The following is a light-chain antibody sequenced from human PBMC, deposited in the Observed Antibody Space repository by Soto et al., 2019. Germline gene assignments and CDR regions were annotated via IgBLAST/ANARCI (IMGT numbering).Light chain of an antibody. CDR3: SSFAGANIWV. Sequence: QSVLTQPPSASGSPGQSVTISCTGSTSDVGGYEYVSWYQQHPGKAPKLMIFEVNKRPSGVPNRFSGSKSGNTASLTVSGLQSEDEASYYCSSFAGANIWVFGGGTKLTVL. CDR1: TSDVGGYEY. V-gene: IGLV2-8*01. CDR2: EVN. J-gene: IGLJ3*02.